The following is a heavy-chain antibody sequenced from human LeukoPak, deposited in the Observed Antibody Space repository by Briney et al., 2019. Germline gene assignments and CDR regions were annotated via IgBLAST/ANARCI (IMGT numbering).Heavy chain of an antibody. V-gene: IGHV4-39*07. CDR2: IYYSGST. D-gene: IGHD1-14*01. CDR1: GASISSSSYY. J-gene: IGHJ4*02. Sequence: SETLSLTCTVSGASISSSSYYWGWIRQPPGKGLEWIGSIYYSGSTYYNPSLKSRVTISVDTSKNQFSLKLSSVTAADTAVYFCARDSWPEVVRFDYWGQGTLVTVSP. CDR3: ARDSWPEVVRFDY.